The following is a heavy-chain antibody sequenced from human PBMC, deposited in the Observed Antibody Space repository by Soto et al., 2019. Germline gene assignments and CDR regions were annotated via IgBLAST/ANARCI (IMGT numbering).Heavy chain of an antibody. CDR2: ISYDGSNK. D-gene: IGHD5-12*01. Sequence: GGSLRLSCAASGFTFSSYGMHWVRQAPGKGLEWVAVISYDGSNKYYADSVKGRFTISRDNSKNTLYLQMNSLRAEDTAVYYCAKDSGYDRGKRLDYWGQGTLVTVSS. V-gene: IGHV3-30*18. CDR3: AKDSGYDRGKRLDY. J-gene: IGHJ4*02. CDR1: GFTFSSYG.